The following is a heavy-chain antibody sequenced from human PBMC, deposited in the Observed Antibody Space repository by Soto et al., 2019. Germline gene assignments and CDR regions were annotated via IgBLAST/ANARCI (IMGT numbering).Heavy chain of an antibody. Sequence: EVQLSESGGGLVQPGGSLRLSCAASGFTFSSYAMNWVRQAPGKGLEWVSVISGSGGSTYYADAVKGRFTISRDNSKNTLYLQMNSLRAEDTAVYYCAKRTVGWYFDLWGRGTLVTVSS. CDR3: AKRTVGWYFDL. D-gene: IGHD4-17*01. V-gene: IGHV3-23*01. J-gene: IGHJ2*01. CDR2: ISGSGGST. CDR1: GFTFSSYA.